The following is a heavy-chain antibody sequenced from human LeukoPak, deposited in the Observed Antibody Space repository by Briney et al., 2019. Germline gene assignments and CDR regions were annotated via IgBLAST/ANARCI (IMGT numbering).Heavy chain of an antibody. CDR3: ATRIQLLGLY. CDR1: GFTASSNY. CDR2: IYSGGST. V-gene: IGHV3-66*01. D-gene: IGHD5-18*01. J-gene: IGHJ4*02. Sequence: GGSLRLSCAASGFTASSNYMSWVRQAPGKGLEWVSVIYSGGSTYYADSVKGRFTISRDNSKNTLYLQMNSLRAEDTAVYYCATRIQLLGLYWGQGTLVTVSS.